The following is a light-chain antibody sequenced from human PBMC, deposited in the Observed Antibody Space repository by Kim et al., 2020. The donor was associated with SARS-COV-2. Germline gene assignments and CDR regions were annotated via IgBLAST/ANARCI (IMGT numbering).Light chain of an antibody. CDR3: ETWDSNTRV. V-gene: IGLV4-60*03. Sequence: SSVKLACTLGRGNSSDIIAWHQQQPGKAPRYLMKLEGSGSYNKGSGVPDRFSGSSSGADRYLTISNRQSEDEADYYCETWDSNTRVFGGGTQLTVL. CDR2: LEGSGSY. CDR1: RGNSSDI. J-gene: IGLJ3*02.